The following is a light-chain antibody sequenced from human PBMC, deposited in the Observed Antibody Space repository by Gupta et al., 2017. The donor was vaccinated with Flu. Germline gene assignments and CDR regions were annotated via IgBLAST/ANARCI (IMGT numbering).Light chain of an antibody. CDR1: SSNIGSNT. CDR2: STN. CDR3: AAWDDSLNGGV. J-gene: IGLJ3*02. Sequence: VTISCSGSSSNIGSNTVNWYQQLPGTAPKLLIYSTNQRPTGVTDRFSGPKSGTSASLAISGLQSEDEADYYCAAWDDSLNGGVFGGGTKLTVL. V-gene: IGLV1-44*01.